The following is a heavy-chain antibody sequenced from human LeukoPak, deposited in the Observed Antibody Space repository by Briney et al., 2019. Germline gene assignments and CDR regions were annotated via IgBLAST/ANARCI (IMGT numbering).Heavy chain of an antibody. CDR1: GGSISNYY. V-gene: IGHV4-59*01. CDR3: ARDLRGYDAFDY. J-gene: IGHJ4*02. CDR2: IYYSGST. Sequence: SETLSLTCTVSGGSISNYYWSWIRQPPGKGLEWIGYIYYSGSTNYNPSLKSRVTISVDTSKNQFSLKLSSVTAADTAVYYCARDLRGYDAFDYWGQGTLVTVSS. D-gene: IGHD5-12*01.